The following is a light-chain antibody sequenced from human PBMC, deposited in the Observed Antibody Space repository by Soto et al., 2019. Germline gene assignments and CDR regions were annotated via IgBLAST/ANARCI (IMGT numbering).Light chain of an antibody. CDR3: QKYNSAVLT. J-gene: IGKJ4*01. Sequence: DIQMTQSPSSLSASVGDRVTITCRASQGFSNYLAWYQQXXXXVPKLLIYAASTLQSGVPSRFSGSGSGTDFTLTISSLQAEDVATYYCQKYNSAVLTFGGGTKVEIK. CDR1: QGFSNY. CDR2: AAS. V-gene: IGKV1-27*01.